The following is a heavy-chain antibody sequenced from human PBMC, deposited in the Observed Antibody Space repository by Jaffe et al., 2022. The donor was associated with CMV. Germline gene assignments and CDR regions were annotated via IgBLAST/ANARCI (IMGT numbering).Heavy chain of an antibody. CDR1: GYTFTSYY. V-gene: IGHV1-46*01. J-gene: IGHJ4*02. CDR3: ARGGNRGSYGYTSLDY. CDR2: INPSGGST. Sequence: QVQLVQSGAEVKKPGASVKVSCKASGYTFTSYYMHWVRQAPGQGLEWMGIINPSGGSTSYAQKFQGRVTMTRDTSTSTVYMELSSLRSEDTAVYYCARGGNRGSYGYTSLDYWGQGTLVTVSS. D-gene: IGHD5-18*01.